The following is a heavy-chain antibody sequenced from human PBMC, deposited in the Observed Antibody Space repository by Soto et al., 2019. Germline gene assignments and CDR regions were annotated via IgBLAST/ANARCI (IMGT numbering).Heavy chain of an antibody. D-gene: IGHD6-19*01. CDR2: ISWNSGSI. CDR3: AKDRREQWLVTNWFDP. Sequence: GGSLRLSCAASGFTFDDYAMHWVRQAPGKGLEWVSGISWNSGSIGCADSVKGRFTISRDNAKNSLYLQMNSLRAEDTALYYCAKDRREQWLVTNWFDPWGQGTLVTVSS. CDR1: GFTFDDYA. V-gene: IGHV3-9*01. J-gene: IGHJ5*02.